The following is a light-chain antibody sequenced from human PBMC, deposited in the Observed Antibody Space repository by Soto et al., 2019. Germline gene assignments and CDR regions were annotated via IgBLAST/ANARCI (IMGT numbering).Light chain of an antibody. Sequence: QSVLTQPASVSGSPGQSITISCTGTIYDVGAYHYVSWYQQFPGKAPKLILYEVSNRPSGISNRFSGFRSGSTASLTVSGLQPEDDDHYYGISYTTPGALVFGGGTKLTVL. CDR1: IYDVGAYHY. CDR3: ISYTTPGALV. J-gene: IGLJ2*01. V-gene: IGLV2-14*01. CDR2: EVS.